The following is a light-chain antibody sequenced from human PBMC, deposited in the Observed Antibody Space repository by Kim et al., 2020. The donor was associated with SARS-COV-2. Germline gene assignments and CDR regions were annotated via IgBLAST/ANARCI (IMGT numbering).Light chain of an antibody. Sequence: GQSLSTYSTGSRSDVGGYNFVSWYQQHAGKATKLIIYDGSRRPSGVSNLFSGSKCGTTALMTIAGHQDDDEDDYYCRSYTSSNIYVFGPGTKVTVL. CDR2: DGS. V-gene: IGLV2-14*04. J-gene: IGLJ1*01. CDR1: RSDVGGYNF. CDR3: RSYTSSNIYV.